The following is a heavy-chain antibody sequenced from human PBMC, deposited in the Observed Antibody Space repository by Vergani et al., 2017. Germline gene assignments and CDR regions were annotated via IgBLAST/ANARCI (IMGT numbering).Heavy chain of an antibody. CDR1: GFTFSTYW. J-gene: IGHJ6*02. Sequence: QLVESGGGLVQPGGSLRLSCAASGFTFSTYWMSWVRQAPGKGLEWVSGISGSGGSTYYADSVKGRFTISRDNSKNTLYLQMNSLRAEDTAVYYCANPYYYTMDVWGQGTTVTVSS. V-gene: IGHV3-23*04. CDR3: ANPYYYTMDV. CDR2: ISGSGGST.